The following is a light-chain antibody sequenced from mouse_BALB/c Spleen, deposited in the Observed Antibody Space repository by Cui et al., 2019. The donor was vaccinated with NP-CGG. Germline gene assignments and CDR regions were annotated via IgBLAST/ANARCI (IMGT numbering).Light chain of an antibody. CDR2: GTN. J-gene: IGLJ1*01. CDR3: ALWYSNHWV. Sequence: QAVVTQESALTTSPGETVTLTCRSSPGAVTTRNYANWDQEKPDQVFTGRIGGTNNRVPGVPARFSGSLIGDKAALTITGAQTEDEALYFCALWYSNHWVFGGGTKLTVL. V-gene: IGLV1*01. CDR1: PGAVTTRNY.